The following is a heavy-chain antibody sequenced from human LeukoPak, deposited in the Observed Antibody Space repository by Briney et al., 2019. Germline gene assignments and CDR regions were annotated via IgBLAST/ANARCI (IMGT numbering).Heavy chain of an antibody. D-gene: IGHD1-26*01. CDR2: ISSSGSTI. J-gene: IGHJ4*02. CDR1: GFTFSSYG. Sequence: PGGSLRLSCAASGFTFSSYGMHWVRQAPGKGLEWVSYISSSGSTIYYADSVKGRFTISRDNAKNSLYLQMNSLRAEDTAVYYCARVSGSYFHYWGQGTLVTVSS. CDR3: ARVSGSYFHY. V-gene: IGHV3-48*04.